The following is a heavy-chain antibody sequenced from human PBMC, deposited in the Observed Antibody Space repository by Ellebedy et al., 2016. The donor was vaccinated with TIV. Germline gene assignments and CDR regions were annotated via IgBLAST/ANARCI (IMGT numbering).Heavy chain of an antibody. J-gene: IGHJ5*02. D-gene: IGHD1-26*01. CDR1: GFSFSNYA. CDR3: ARDRAGGTYPNWFDP. Sequence: GGSLRLSCAGSGFSFSNYAMHWVRQAPGEGLEWVSGLSGSGGTTHYADSVKGRFTISRDNSKNIPYLQMTGLRAADTATYFCARDRAGGTYPNWFDPWGRGTLVSVSS. V-gene: IGHV3-23*01. CDR2: LSGSGGTT.